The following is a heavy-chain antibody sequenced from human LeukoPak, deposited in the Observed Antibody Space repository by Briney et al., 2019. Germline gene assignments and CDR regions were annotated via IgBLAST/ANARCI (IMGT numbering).Heavy chain of an antibody. D-gene: IGHD4-11*01. CDR3: AKVGSTVTTYYYYFMDV. Sequence: GGSLRPSCAASGFTFSSYAMSWVRQAPGKGLEWVSAISGNGGSTYYADSVKGRFTISRDNSKNTLYLQMNTLRAEDTAVYYCAKVGSTVTTYYYYFMDVWVQGTTVTVSS. V-gene: IGHV3-23*01. J-gene: IGHJ6*03. CDR1: GFTFSSYA. CDR2: ISGNGGST.